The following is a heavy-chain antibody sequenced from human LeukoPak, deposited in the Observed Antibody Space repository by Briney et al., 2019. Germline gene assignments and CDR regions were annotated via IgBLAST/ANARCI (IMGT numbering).Heavy chain of an antibody. D-gene: IGHD4/OR15-4a*01. CDR2: IYTSGST. CDR1: GGPISSGSYY. V-gene: IGHV4-61*02. J-gene: IGHJ4*02. CDR3: ARAPDRGDYADY. Sequence: SETLSLTCTVSGGPISSGSYYWSWIRQPAGKGLEWIGRIYTSGSTNYNPSLKSRVTISVGTSKNQFSLKLSSVTAADTAVYYCARAPDRGDYADYWGQGTLVTVSS.